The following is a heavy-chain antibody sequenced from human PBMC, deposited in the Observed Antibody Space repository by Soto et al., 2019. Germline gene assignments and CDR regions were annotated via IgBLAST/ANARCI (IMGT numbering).Heavy chain of an antibody. V-gene: IGHV5-51*01. D-gene: IGHD6-13*01. CDR2: RYPGDSET. CDR1: GYTFSNFW. CDR3: ARSPRSSPYFDY. J-gene: IGHJ4*02. Sequence: PGESLKISCQCSGYTFSNFWIAWVRQLPGKGLEYMGIRYPGDSETRYSPSFHGKVTISADRSIGTAYLQWSSLEASDSAFYFCARSPRSSPYFDYWGQGALVTVSS.